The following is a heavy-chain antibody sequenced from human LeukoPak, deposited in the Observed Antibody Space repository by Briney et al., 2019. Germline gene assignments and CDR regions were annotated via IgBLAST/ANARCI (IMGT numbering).Heavy chain of an antibody. J-gene: IGHJ5*02. Sequence: SETLSLTCAVYGGSFSGYYWSWIRQPPGKGLEWIGEINHSGSTNYNPSLKSRVTISVDTSKNQFFLEVTSVTAADTAMYYCARMFRSSWYINWFDPWGQGTLVTVSS. CDR3: ARMFRSSWYINWFDP. V-gene: IGHV4-34*01. CDR2: INHSGST. CDR1: GGSFSGYY. D-gene: IGHD6-13*01.